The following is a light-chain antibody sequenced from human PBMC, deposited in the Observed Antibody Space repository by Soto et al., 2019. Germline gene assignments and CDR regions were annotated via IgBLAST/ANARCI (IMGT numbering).Light chain of an antibody. CDR2: GNS. Sequence: QYVLTQPPSVSGAPGQRVTISCTGRRYTIGAGYGVHWYEQHPGTAPKLLSYGNSNRPSGVPDLFSGSKSGTSASLAITGLQGGDAAAQYCQAYDSSLSGVVFGGGTKVTVL. CDR3: QAYDSSLSGVV. CDR1: RYTIGAGYG. V-gene: IGLV1-40*01. J-gene: IGLJ2*01.